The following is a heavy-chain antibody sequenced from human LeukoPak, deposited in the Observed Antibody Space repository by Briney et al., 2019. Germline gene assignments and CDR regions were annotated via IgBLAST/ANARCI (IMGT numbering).Heavy chain of an antibody. V-gene: IGHV3-53*01. J-gene: IGHJ4*02. D-gene: IGHD3-10*01. CDR1: GFTVSSNY. Sequence: QPGGSLRLSCAASGFTVSSNYMSWVRQAPGKGLEWVSVIYSGGSTYYADSVKGRFTISRDNSKNTLYLQMNSLRAEDTAVYYCAKAHGFTMVRGVIITYFDYWGQGTLVTVSS. CDR3: AKAHGFTMVRGVIITYFDY. CDR2: IYSGGST.